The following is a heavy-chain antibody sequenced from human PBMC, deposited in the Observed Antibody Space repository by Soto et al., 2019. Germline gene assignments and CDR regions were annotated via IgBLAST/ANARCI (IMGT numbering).Heavy chain of an antibody. Sequence: GASVKVSCKASGYTFTSYYMHWVRQAPGQGLEWMGIINPSGGSTSYAQKFQGRVTMTRDTSTSTVYMELSSLRSEDTAVYYCAGEVDFRDWNVIPDAFDIWGQGTMVTVSS. CDR1: GYTFTSYY. D-gene: IGHD1-1*01. J-gene: IGHJ3*02. CDR3: AGEVDFRDWNVIPDAFDI. V-gene: IGHV1-46*01. CDR2: INPSGGST.